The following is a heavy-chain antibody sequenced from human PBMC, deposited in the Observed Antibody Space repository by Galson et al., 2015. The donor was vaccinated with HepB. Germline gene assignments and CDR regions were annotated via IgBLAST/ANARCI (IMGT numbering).Heavy chain of an antibody. CDR1: GFTFSAFA. J-gene: IGHJ4*02. V-gene: IGHV3-30*04. CDR3: ARTFYFDY. CDR2: VSSDENNI. Sequence: SLRLSCAASGFTFSAFAMHWVRQTPGKGLEWVALVSSDENNIYYAGSVRGRFTISRDNSRATLYLQMNSLRAEDTAVYYCARTFYFDYWGQGTLVTVSS.